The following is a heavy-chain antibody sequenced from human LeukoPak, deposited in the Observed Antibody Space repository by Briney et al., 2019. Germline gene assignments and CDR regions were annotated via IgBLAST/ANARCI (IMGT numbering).Heavy chain of an antibody. J-gene: IGHJ4*02. V-gene: IGHV3-15*04. CDR1: GFTFSNAW. CDR2: IESKTDGGAT. CDR3: TTYGSGRKFDY. Sequence: GGSLRLSCAASGFTFSNAWMGWVRQAPGKGLEWVGRIESKTDGGATDYAAPVKGRLTISRDDSTNTLYLQMNSLKSEDTAVYYCTTYGSGRKFDYWGQGILVTVSS. D-gene: IGHD3-10*01.